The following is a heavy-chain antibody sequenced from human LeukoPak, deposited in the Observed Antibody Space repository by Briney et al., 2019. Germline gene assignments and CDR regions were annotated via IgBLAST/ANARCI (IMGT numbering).Heavy chain of an antibody. CDR1: GYTLTELS. CDR3: ATDFRCSGGSCYSTGMDV. CDR2: FDPEEGET. Sequence: ASVKVSCKVSGYTLTELSMHWVRQAPGKGLEWMGGFDPEEGETIYAQKFQGRVTMTEDTSTDTAYMELSSLRSEDTAVYFCATDFRCSGGSCYSTGMDVWAKGPRSPSP. D-gene: IGHD2-15*01. V-gene: IGHV1-24*01. J-gene: IGHJ6*02.